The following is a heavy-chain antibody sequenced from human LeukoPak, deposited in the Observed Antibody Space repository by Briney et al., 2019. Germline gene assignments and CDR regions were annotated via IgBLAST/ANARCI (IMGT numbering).Heavy chain of an antibody. CDR3: ARDASTKYPRFGEGHWFDP. J-gene: IGHJ5*02. D-gene: IGHD3-10*01. CDR2: IIPIFGTA. CDR1: GYTFTSYG. V-gene: IGHV1-69*13. Sequence: GASVKVSCKASGYTFTSYGISWVRQAPGQGLEWMGGIIPIFGTANYAQKFQGRVTITADESTSTAYMELSSLRSEDTAVYYCARDASTKYPRFGEGHWFDPWGQGTLVTVSS.